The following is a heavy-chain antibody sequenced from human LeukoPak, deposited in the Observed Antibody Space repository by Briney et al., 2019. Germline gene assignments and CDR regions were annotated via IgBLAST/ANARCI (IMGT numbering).Heavy chain of an antibody. D-gene: IGHD3-22*01. V-gene: IGHV3-21*01. CDR2: ISSSSSYI. CDR1: GFTFSSYS. J-gene: IGHJ3*02. Sequence: KPAVSLRLSCAASGFTFSSYSMNWVSQVPGKGLEWVSSISSSSSYIYYEDSVKGRFTISRDNAKNSLYLQMNSLRAEDTAVYYCARLYYDSSGYYYGAFDIWGQGTMVTVSP. CDR3: ARLYYDSSGYYYGAFDI.